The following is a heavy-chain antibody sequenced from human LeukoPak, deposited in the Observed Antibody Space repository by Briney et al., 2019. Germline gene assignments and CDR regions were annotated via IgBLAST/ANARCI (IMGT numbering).Heavy chain of an antibody. V-gene: IGHV5-51*01. CDR2: IYTGDSDT. CDR3: ARRSPLDYYYGMDV. Sequence: GESLKISCKGSGYIFTYYWIGWVRQMPGKGLEYMGIIYTGDSDTRYSPSFQGQVTISADKSISTAYLQWSSLKASDTAMYYCARRSPLDYYYGMDVWGQGTTVTVSS. CDR1: GYIFTYYW. J-gene: IGHJ6*02.